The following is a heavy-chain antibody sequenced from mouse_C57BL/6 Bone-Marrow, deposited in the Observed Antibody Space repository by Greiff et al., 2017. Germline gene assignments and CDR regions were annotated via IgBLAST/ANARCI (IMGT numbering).Heavy chain of an antibody. CDR2: ISYDGSN. CDR1: GYSITSGYY. D-gene: IGHD2-3*01. Sequence: EVQLQESGPGLVKPSQSLSLTCSVTGYSITSGYYWNWIRQFPGNKLEWMGYISYDGSNNYNPSLKNRISITRDTSKNQFFLKLNSVTTEDTATYYCAREDYDGYYKFAYWGPGTLVTVSA. V-gene: IGHV3-6*01. J-gene: IGHJ3*01. CDR3: AREDYDGYYKFAY.